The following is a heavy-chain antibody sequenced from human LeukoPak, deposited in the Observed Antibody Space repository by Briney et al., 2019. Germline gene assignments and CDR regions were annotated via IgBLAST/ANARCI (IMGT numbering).Heavy chain of an antibody. CDR1: GFTFSSYG. CDR2: ISYDGSNK. CDR3: AAGTAADF. Sequence: GGSLRLSCAASGFTFSSYGMHWVRQAPGKGLEWVAVISYDGSNKYYADSVKGRFTISRDNAKSALYLQMNSLRLEDTAVYYCAAGTAADFWGQGTLVTVSS. D-gene: IGHD6-13*01. V-gene: IGHV3-30*03. J-gene: IGHJ4*02.